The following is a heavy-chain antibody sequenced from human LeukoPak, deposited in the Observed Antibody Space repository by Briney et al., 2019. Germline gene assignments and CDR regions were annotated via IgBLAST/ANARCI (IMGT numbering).Heavy chain of an antibody. V-gene: IGHV3-48*04. Sequence: GGSLRLSCPASGFTFNNYAMNWVRQTPGGRLEWVSFIGISSGPLLYADSVKGRFAISRDNAKASVYLQMNRLRAEDTAVYYCARAKGYTSSYSFDYWGQGILVTVSS. CDR1: GFTFNNYA. J-gene: IGHJ4*02. D-gene: IGHD3-10*01. CDR3: ARAKGYTSSYSFDY. CDR2: IGISSGPL.